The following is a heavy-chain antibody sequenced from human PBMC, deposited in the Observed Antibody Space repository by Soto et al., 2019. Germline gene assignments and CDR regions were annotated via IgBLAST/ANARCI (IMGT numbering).Heavy chain of an antibody. J-gene: IGHJ4*02. CDR1: GGSISSYY. CDR2: IYYTGST. V-gene: IGHV4-59*12. Sequence: SETLSLTCTVSGGSISSYYWPWIRQPPGKGLEWIAYIYYTGSTNYNPSLKSRVTISLDTSKNQFSLKLSSVTAVDTAVYYCARDKITGLFDYWGQGTLVTVSS. CDR3: ARDKITGLFDY. D-gene: IGHD2-8*02.